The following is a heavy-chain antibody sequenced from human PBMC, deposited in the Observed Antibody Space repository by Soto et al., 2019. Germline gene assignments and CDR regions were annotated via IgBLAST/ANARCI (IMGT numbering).Heavy chain of an antibody. V-gene: IGHV4-59*01. D-gene: IGHD3-16*02. CDR2: IYYSGST. CDR3: ASLGELRLGVLSLCPGPLRGEFDY. CDR1: GGSISSYY. Sequence: ETLSLTCTVSGGSISSYYWSWIRQPPGKGLEWIGYIYYSGSTNYNPSLESRVTISVDTSKNQFSLKLSSVTAADTAVYYCASLGELRLGVLSLCPGPLRGEFDYWGQGTLVTVSA. J-gene: IGHJ4*02.